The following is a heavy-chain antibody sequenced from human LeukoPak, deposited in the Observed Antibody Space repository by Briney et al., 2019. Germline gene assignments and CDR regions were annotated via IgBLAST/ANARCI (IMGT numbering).Heavy chain of an antibody. J-gene: IGHJ4*02. D-gene: IGHD4-17*01. Sequence: GGSLRLSCAASGFTFSDYYMNWTRQAPGKGLEWVSYISSSGSNTNYADSVKGRFTISRDNAKNLLYLQMNSLRAEDTAVYYCARDDHGANPIDYWGQGTLVTVSS. CDR1: GFTFSDYY. V-gene: IGHV3-11*06. CDR2: ISSSGSNT. CDR3: ARDDHGANPIDY.